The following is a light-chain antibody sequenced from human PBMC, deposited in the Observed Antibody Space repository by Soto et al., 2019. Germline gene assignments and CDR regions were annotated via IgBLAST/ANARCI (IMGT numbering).Light chain of an antibody. Sequence: QSALTQPASVSGSPGQSITISCTGTSNDVGGYNYVSWYQQHPGNAPKLMIFDVSNRPSGVSNRFSGSKSGNTASLTISGLQAEDEADYYCASYTISSTLEFGGGTQLTVL. CDR3: ASYTISSTLE. CDR1: SNDVGGYNY. CDR2: DVS. V-gene: IGLV2-14*01. J-gene: IGLJ2*01.